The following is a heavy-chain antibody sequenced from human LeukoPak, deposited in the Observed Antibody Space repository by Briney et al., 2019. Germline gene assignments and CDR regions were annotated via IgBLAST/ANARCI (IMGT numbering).Heavy chain of an antibody. D-gene: IGHD4-17*01. Sequence: SETLSLTCAVSGGSISSSNWWSWVRQPPGKGLEWIGEIYHSGSTNYNPSLKSRGTISVDKSKNQFSLKLSSVTAADTAVYYCASLPNDYGDYGKRGWFDPWGQGTLVTVSS. CDR2: IYHSGST. V-gene: IGHV4-4*02. J-gene: IGHJ5*02. CDR3: ASLPNDYGDYGKRGWFDP. CDR1: GGSISSSNW.